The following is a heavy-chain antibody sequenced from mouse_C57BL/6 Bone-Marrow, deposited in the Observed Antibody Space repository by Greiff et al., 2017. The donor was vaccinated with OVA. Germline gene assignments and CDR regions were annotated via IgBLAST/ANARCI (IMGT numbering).Heavy chain of an antibody. V-gene: IGHV10-1*01. CDR2: IRSKSNNYAT. D-gene: IGHD1-1*01. J-gene: IGHJ2*01. CDR3: VRQGYYYGSSYFDY. Sequence: EVQLVESGGGLVQPKGSLKLSCAASGFSFNTYAMNWVRQAPGKGLEWVARIRSKSNNYATYYADSVKDRFTISRDDSESMLYLQMNNLKTEDTAMYYCVRQGYYYGSSYFDYWGQGTTLTVSS. CDR1: GFSFNTYA.